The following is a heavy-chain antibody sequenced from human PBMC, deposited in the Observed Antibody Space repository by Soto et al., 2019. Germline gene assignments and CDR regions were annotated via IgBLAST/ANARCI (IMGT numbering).Heavy chain of an antibody. J-gene: IGHJ5*02. CDR3: ARHRGPMVRGVITNWFDP. D-gene: IGHD3-10*01. V-gene: IGHV4-39*01. CDR2: IYYSGST. CDR1: GGSLSRSSYY. Sequence: XTLSLPCTVSGGSLSRSSYYWGWIRQPPGKGLEWIGSIYYSGSTYYNPSLKSRVTIYVDTSKNQFSLKLSSVTAEDTAVYYCARHRGPMVRGVITNWFDPWGQGTLGTVSS.